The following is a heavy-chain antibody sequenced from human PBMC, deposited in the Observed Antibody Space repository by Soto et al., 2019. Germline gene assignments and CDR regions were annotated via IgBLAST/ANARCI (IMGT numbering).Heavy chain of an antibody. V-gene: IGHV1-18*01. CDR1: GYTFTSYG. J-gene: IGHJ6*02. Sequence: VASVKVSCKASGYTFTSYGISWVRQAPGQGLEWMGWISAYNGNTNYAQKFQGRVTMTEDTSTDTAYMELSSLRSEDTAVYYCATTYYDFWSGPRGYYGMDVWGQGTTVTVSS. D-gene: IGHD3-3*01. CDR3: ATTYYDFWSGPRGYYGMDV. CDR2: ISAYNGNT.